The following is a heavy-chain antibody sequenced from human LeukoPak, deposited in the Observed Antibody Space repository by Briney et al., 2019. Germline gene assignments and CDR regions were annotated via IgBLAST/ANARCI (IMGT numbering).Heavy chain of an antibody. CDR3: ERYNWNYDLSY. CDR1: GGTFSSYA. V-gene: IGHV1-69*05. Sequence: GASVKVSCKASGGTFSSYAISWVRQAPGQGLEWMGGIIPIFGTANYAQKFQGRVTITTDESTSTAYMELSSLRSEDTAVYYCERYNWNYDLSYWGQGTLVTVSS. D-gene: IGHD1-7*01. J-gene: IGHJ4*02. CDR2: IIPIFGTA.